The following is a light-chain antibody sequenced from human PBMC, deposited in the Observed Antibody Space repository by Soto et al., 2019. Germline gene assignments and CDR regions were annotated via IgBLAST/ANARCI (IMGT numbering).Light chain of an antibody. V-gene: IGKV3-20*01. CDR2: GAS. Sequence: EMVLTQSPGTLSLSPGERATLSCRASQSVSSNYLAWYQQKPGQAPRLLIYGASSRATGISDKFSGSGSGTDFTLTISRLEPEDFAVYYCQQYDSSPWTFGQGTKVEIK. CDR1: QSVSSNY. CDR3: QQYDSSPWT. J-gene: IGKJ1*01.